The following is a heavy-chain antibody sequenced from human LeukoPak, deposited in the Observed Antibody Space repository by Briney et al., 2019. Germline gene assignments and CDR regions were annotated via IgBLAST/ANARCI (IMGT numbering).Heavy chain of an antibody. D-gene: IGHD6-13*01. Sequence: ASVKVSCKASGYTFTSYYMHWVRQAPGQGLEWMGIINPSGGSTTYAQKFQGRVTMTRDTSTSTVYMELSSLRSEDTAVYYCARQSLGGGQLDPDFDYWGQGTLVTVSS. V-gene: IGHV1-46*01. J-gene: IGHJ4*02. CDR1: GYTFTSYY. CDR2: INPSGGST. CDR3: ARQSLGGGQLDPDFDY.